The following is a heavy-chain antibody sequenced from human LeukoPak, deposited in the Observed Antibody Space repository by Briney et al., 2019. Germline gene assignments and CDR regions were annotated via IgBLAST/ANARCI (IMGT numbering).Heavy chain of an antibody. D-gene: IGHD6-19*01. CDR1: GFTFSSYG. CDR2: ISYDGSNK. J-gene: IGHJ4*02. V-gene: IGHV3-30*18. CDR3: AKGGQFFDY. Sequence: GGSLRLSCAASGFTFSSYGMHWVRQAPGKGLEWVAVISYDGSNKYYADSVKGRFTISRDNSKNTLYLQMNSLRAEDTAVYYCAKGGQFFDYWGQGTRVTVSS.